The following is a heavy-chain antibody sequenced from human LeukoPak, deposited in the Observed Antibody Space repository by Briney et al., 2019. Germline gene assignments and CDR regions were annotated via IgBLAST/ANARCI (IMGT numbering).Heavy chain of an antibody. CDR1: GFTFSGYA. V-gene: IGHV3-23*01. Sequence: GGSLRLSCAASGFTFSGYAMSWVRQAPGKGLEWVSTISGGSSGSTYYADSVKGRFTISRDSSKNTLFLQMNSLRAADTPVYYCAKAASRFWDCTGSSCSGYFYDFWGQGTLVPVSS. CDR3: AKAASRFWDCTGSSCSGYFYDF. D-gene: IGHD2-15*01. CDR2: ISGGSSGST. J-gene: IGHJ4*02.